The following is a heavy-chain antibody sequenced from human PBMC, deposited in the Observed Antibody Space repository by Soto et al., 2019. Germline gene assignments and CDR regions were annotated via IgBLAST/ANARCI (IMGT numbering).Heavy chain of an antibody. CDR3: VRSMIIVVRLIGLDY. J-gene: IGHJ4*02. CDR1: GFTFRSYA. D-gene: IGHD3-22*01. CDR2: ISYDGSNK. Sequence: GGSLRLSCGASGFTFRSYAMHWVRQTPGKGLEWVAVISYDGSNKHYADSVKGRFSISRDNSKNMLYLQMDSLSTEDTAVYYCVRSMIIVVRLIGLDYWGQGTLVTVSS. V-gene: IGHV3-30-3*01.